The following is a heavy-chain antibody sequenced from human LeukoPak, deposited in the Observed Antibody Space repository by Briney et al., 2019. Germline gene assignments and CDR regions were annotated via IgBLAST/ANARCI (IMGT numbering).Heavy chain of an antibody. Sequence: GGSLRLSCAASGFTFSSYWMSWVRQGPGKGLEWVANIKQDGSEKYYVDSVKGRFTISRDNAKNSLYLQMNSLRDEDTALYYCATSAAGFDYWGQGTLVTVSS. CDR2: IKQDGSEK. D-gene: IGHD6-13*01. CDR1: GFTFSSYW. J-gene: IGHJ4*02. V-gene: IGHV3-7*01. CDR3: ATSAAGFDY.